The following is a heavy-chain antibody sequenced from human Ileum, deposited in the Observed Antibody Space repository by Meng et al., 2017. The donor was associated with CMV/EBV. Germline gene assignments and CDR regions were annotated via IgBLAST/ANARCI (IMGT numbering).Heavy chain of an antibody. J-gene: IGHJ4*02. CDR3: AKDLIVIVPIAHDS. Sequence: GESLKISCAASGFTFSSYGMHWVRQAPGKGLEWVAFIRYDGSNKYYADSVKGRFTISRDKSKNTLYLQMNSLRAEDTAVYYCAKDLIVIVPIAHDSWGQGTLVTVSS. V-gene: IGHV3-30*02. CDR2: IRYDGSNK. D-gene: IGHD2/OR15-2a*01. CDR1: GFTFSSYG.